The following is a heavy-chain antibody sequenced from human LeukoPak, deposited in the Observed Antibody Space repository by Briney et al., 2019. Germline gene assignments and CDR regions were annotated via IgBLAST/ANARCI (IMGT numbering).Heavy chain of an antibody. D-gene: IGHD3-10*01. CDR3: GGDWNGSGHSVDY. CDR1: GFTFSTHW. J-gene: IGHJ4*02. CDR2: IKEDGSQQ. V-gene: IGHV3-7*01. Sequence: QAGGSLRLSCAASGFTFSTHWMSWVRQAPGKGLEWVANIKEDGSQQYYVDSVKGRFTISRDNAKNSLYLQMNSLRVEDTAVYYRGGDWNGSGHSVDYWGQGTLVTVSS.